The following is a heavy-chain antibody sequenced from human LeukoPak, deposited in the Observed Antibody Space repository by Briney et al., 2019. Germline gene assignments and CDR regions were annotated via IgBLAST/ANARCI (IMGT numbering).Heavy chain of an antibody. CDR1: GFTFSSYA. V-gene: IGHV3-30-3*02. CDR2: ISYDGSNK. CDR3: AKIPGATIAFDI. J-gene: IGHJ3*02. D-gene: IGHD1-26*01. Sequence: GRSLRLSCAASGFTFSSYAMNWVRQAPGKGLEWVALISYDGSNKNYADSVKGRFTISRDNSKNTLYLQMNSLRAEDTAVYYCAKIPGATIAFDIWGQGTMVTVSS.